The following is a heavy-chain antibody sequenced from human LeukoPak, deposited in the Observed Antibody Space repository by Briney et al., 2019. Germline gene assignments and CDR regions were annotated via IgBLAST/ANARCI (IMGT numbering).Heavy chain of an antibody. CDR1: GFTFSRSA. V-gene: IGHV3-23*01. CDR3: VKGRISEDGLDF. J-gene: IGHJ4*02. D-gene: IGHD6-13*01. CDR2: ISSSDNT. Sequence: GGSLRLSCAASGFTFSRSAMTWVRQTPGKGLDWVSSISSSDNTYYADSAKGRFTISRDNSKNMLYLQMNSLRAEDTAVYYCVKGRISEDGLDFWGQGTLVTVSS.